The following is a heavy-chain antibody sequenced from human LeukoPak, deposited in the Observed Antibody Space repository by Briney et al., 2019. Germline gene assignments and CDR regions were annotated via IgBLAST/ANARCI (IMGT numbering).Heavy chain of an antibody. Sequence: GGSLRLSCAASGFTSSSYAMHWVRQAPGKGLDWVAVISYDGSNKYYADSVKGRFTISRDNSKNTLYLQMNSLRAEDTAVYYCARGWGHIVVVVAATHFDYWGQGTLVTVSS. CDR1: GFTSSSYA. CDR2: ISYDGSNK. J-gene: IGHJ4*02. D-gene: IGHD2-15*01. V-gene: IGHV3-30*04. CDR3: ARGWGHIVVVVAATHFDY.